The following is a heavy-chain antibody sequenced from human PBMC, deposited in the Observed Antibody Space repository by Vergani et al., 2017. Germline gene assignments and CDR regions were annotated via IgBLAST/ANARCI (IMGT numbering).Heavy chain of an antibody. D-gene: IGHD3-9*01. V-gene: IGHV1-69*01. CDR2: IIPIFGTA. CDR3: ARTRADYDIMTGCHNYYYYYMDV. CDR1: GGTFSSYA. Sequence: QVQLVQSGAEVKKPGSSVKVSCKASGGTFSSYAISWVRQAPGQGLEWMGGIIPIFGTANYAQKFQGRVTITADESTSTAYMELSSLRSEDTAVYYCARTRADYDIMTGCHNYYYYYMDVWGKGTTVTVS. J-gene: IGHJ6*03.